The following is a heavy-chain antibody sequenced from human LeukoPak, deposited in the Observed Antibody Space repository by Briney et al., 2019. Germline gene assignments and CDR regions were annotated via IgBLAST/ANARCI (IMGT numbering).Heavy chain of an antibody. J-gene: IGHJ4*02. CDR3: ARVVGATKGSLFDY. V-gene: IGHV3-21*01. D-gene: IGHD1-26*01. Sequence: PGGSLRLSCAASGFTFSSYSMNWVRQAPGKGLEWFSSISSSSSCIYYADSVKGRFTISRDNAKNSLYLQMNSLRAEDTAVYYCARVVGATKGSLFDYWGQGTLVTVSS. CDR1: GFTFSSYS. CDR2: ISSSSSCI.